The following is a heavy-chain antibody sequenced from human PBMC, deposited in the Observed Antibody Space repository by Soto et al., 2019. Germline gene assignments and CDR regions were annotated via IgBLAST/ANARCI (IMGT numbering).Heavy chain of an antibody. V-gene: IGHV3-23*01. CDR1: GFTFSSYA. Sequence: EVQLLESGGGLVQPGGSLRLSCAASGFTFSSYAMSWVRQAPGKGLEWVSAISGSGGSTYYADSVKGRFTNSRDNSKNTLYLQMNSLRAEDTAVYYCAKDYGDWYWYFDLWGGGTLVTVSS. CDR2: ISGSGGST. D-gene: IGHD4-17*01. J-gene: IGHJ2*01. CDR3: AKDYGDWYWYFDL.